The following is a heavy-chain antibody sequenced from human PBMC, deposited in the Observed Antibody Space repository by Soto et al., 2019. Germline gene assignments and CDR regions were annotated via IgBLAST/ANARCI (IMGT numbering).Heavy chain of an antibody. V-gene: IGHV2-5*02. CDR3: AHRRYDSSGWGRFDY. Sequence: QITLKESGPTLVKPTQTLTLTCTFSGFSLSTSGVGVGWIRQPPGKALEWLALIYWDDDKRYSPSLKSRLTIPKDTSKNQVVLTMTNMDPVDTATYYCAHRRYDSSGWGRFDYWGQGTLVTVSS. CDR1: GFSLSTSGVG. J-gene: IGHJ4*02. CDR2: IYWDDDK. D-gene: IGHD3-22*01.